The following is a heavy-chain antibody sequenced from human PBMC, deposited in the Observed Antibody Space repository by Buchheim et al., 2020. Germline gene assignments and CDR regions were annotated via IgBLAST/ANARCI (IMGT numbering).Heavy chain of an antibody. CDR2: IKEEGSKK. V-gene: IGHV3-7*01. J-gene: IGHJ4*02. D-gene: IGHD3-3*01. CDR1: GFTFSDYW. CDR3: AGGYYSGVGY. Sequence: EVHLVESGGGLVQPGGSLRLYCAASGFTFSDYWMTWVRQAPGKGLEWVANIKEEGSKKYYVDSVKGRFTISRDNAKNSLYLQMDSLRAEDTAVYYCAGGYYSGVGYWGQGTL.